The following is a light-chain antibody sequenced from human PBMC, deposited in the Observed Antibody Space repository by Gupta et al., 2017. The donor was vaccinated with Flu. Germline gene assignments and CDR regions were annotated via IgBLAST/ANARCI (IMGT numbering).Light chain of an antibody. V-gene: IGKV1-39*01. Sequence: DIQMTQSPPSLSASVGDRVTMTCRASHSISTYLNWYQQKPGKAPKLLMYDAVTLRGGVPARFSGSGSGTDFTLTISSLQPDDFASYFCKQTYDLPLTFGGGTKVEIK. CDR1: HSISTY. CDR3: KQTYDLPLT. CDR2: DAV. J-gene: IGKJ4*01.